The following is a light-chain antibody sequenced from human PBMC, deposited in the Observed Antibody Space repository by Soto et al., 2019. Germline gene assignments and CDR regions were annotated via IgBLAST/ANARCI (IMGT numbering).Light chain of an antibody. CDR1: SSDVGYYNY. CDR2: DVR. CDR3: SSYTSSSTLV. Sequence: QSALTQPASVSGSPGQSITISCTGTSSDVGYYNYVSWYQQHPGKAPKLMIYDVRYRPSGVSDRFSGSKSGNTASLTLSGLQAEDEADYYFSSYTSSSTLVFGTGTKLTVL. V-gene: IGLV2-14*03. J-gene: IGLJ1*01.